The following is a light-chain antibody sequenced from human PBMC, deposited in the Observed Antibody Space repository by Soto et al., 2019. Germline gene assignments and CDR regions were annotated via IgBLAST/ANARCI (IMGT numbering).Light chain of an antibody. Sequence: EIVLTQSPGTLSLSTGESATLSCRASQSVISSYIAWYQQKPGQAPRLLIYGASSRATGIPDRFSGSGSGTDFTLTISRLEPEDFAVYYCQQYGSSPPMYTFGQGTRLEIK. V-gene: IGKV3-20*01. CDR3: QQYGSSPPMYT. CDR2: GAS. J-gene: IGKJ2*01. CDR1: QSVISSY.